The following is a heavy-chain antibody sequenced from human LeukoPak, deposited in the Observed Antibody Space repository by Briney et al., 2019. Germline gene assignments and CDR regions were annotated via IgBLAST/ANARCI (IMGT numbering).Heavy chain of an antibody. CDR2: IYSGGST. J-gene: IGHJ6*02. V-gene: IGHV3-53*01. CDR3: ARRLGGPDRYYYYGMDV. CDR1: GFTVSSNY. D-gene: IGHD1-26*01. Sequence: GGSLRLSCAASGFTVSSNYMSWVREAPGKGLEWVSVIYSGGSTYYADSVKGRFTISRDNSKTPLYLQMNSLRAEDTAVYYCARRLGGPDRYYYYGMDVWGQGTTVTVSS.